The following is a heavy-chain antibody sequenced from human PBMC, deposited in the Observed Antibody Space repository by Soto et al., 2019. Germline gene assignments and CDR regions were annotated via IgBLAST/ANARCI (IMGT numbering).Heavy chain of an antibody. CDR3: AKAIEQGLVRGASGYYGMDG. V-gene: IGHV3-23*01. D-gene: IGHD6-19*01. Sequence: GGSLRLSCAASGFTFSSYGMSWVRQAPGKGLEWVSAISGSGGSTYYADSVKGRFTISRDNSKNTLYLQMYSLRAEDTAVYYCAKAIEQGLVRGASGYYGMDGWGQGTTVTVSS. CDR1: GFTFSSYG. J-gene: IGHJ6*02. CDR2: ISGSGGST.